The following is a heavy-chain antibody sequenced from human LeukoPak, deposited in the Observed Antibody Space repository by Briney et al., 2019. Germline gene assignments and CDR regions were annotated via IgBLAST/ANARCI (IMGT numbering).Heavy chain of an antibody. CDR2: ISSSGSTI. V-gene: IGHV3-11*04. J-gene: IGHJ3*02. D-gene: IGHD5-12*01. Sequence: GGSLRLSCAASGFTFSDYYMSWIRQAPGKGLEWVSYISSSGSTIYYVDSVKGRFTISRDNAKNSLYLQMNSLRAEDTAVYYCARSSRGGYEIRAFDIWGQGTMVTVSS. CDR1: GFTFSDYY. CDR3: ARSSRGGYEIRAFDI.